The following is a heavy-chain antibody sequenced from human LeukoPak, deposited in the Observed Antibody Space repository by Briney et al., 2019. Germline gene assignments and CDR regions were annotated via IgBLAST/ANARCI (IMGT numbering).Heavy chain of an antibody. CDR2: ISSSGST. J-gene: IGHJ4*02. CDR1: GDSISSGDYY. V-gene: IGHV4-61*02. D-gene: IGHD6-13*01. Sequence: PSQTLSLTCTVSGDSISSGDYYWSWIRQPAGKGLEWIGRISSSGSTNYNPSLKSRVTISVDTSKNQFSLKLSSVTAADTAVYFCARGSGVFDYWGQGTLVTVSS. CDR3: ARGSGVFDY.